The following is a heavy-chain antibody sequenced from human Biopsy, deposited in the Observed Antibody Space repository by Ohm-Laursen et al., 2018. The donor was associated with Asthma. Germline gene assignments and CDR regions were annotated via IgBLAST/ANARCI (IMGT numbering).Heavy chain of an antibody. Sequence: LSLTCTVSGASIRSYYWTWIRQPPGKGLEWIGNIHYSGSTYSNPSLKSRVTISVDTSKKQISLRLSSVIAADTAVYYCAGFCSGGNCPDHWGQGTLVTVSS. CDR3: AGFCSGGNCPDH. V-gene: IGHV4-59*01. D-gene: IGHD2-15*01. CDR2: IHYSGST. CDR1: GASIRSYY. J-gene: IGHJ4*02.